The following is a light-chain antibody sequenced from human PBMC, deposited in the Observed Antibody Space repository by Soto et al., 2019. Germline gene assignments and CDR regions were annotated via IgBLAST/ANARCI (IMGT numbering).Light chain of an antibody. V-gene: IGKV1-5*03. Sequence: DIQMTQSPSTLSTSVGDRVTITCRASQSISSWLAWYQQKPGKAPNLLIYKASNLQSGVPSRFSGSGSGTEFTLTISSLQPDDFATYNCQQYKSYPYTFGQGTKLEIK. CDR3: QQYKSYPYT. CDR1: QSISSW. CDR2: KAS. J-gene: IGKJ2*01.